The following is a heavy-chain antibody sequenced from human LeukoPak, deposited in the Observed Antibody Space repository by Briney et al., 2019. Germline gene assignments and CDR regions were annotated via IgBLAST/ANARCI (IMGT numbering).Heavy chain of an antibody. J-gene: IGHJ3*02. Sequence: GGSLRLSCAASGFTFSSYAMSWVRQAPGKGLEWVSAISGSGGNTYYADSVKGRFTISRDNSKNTLYLQMNSLRAEDTAVYYCAKDFGWVDSSGYHIWGQGTMVTVSS. V-gene: IGHV3-23*01. CDR1: GFTFSSYA. D-gene: IGHD3-22*01. CDR3: AKDFGWVDSSGYHI. CDR2: ISGSGGNT.